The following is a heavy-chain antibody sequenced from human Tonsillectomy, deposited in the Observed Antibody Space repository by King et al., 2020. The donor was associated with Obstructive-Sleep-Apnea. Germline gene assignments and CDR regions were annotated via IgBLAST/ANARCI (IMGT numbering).Heavy chain of an antibody. CDR1: GGSFSGYY. D-gene: IGHD1-26*01. V-gene: IGHV4-34*01. Sequence: VQLQQWGAGLLKPSETLSLTCAVYGGSFSGYYWSWIRPTPGKGLGWVGEINPSGSTNHNPAPKSRVTMSVDTSKNHFSLKLSSVTAADTAVYYCARGSGYVDYWGQGTLVTVSS. CDR3: ARGSGYVDY. J-gene: IGHJ4*02. CDR2: INPSGST.